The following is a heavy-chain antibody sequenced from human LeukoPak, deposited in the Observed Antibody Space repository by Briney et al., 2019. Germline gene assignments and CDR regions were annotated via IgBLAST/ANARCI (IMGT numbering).Heavy chain of an antibody. V-gene: IGHV1-2*02. J-gene: IGHJ5*02. Sequence: ASVKVSCKASGYTFTSYGISWVRQAPGQGHEWMGWINPNSGGTNYAQKFQGRVTMTRDTSISTAYMELSRLRSDDTAVYYCARGRIAVAEWFDPWGQGTLVTVSS. CDR3: ARGRIAVAEWFDP. CDR1: GYTFTSYG. D-gene: IGHD6-19*01. CDR2: INPNSGGT.